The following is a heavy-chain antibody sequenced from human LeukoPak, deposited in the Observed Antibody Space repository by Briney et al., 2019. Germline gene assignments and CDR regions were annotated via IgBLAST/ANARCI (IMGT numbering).Heavy chain of an antibody. CDR1: GGSISGSSYS. CDR2: IYYSGST. D-gene: IGHD3-10*01. Sequence: PSETLSLTCSVSGGSISGSSYSWGWIRQPPGKGLEWIGSIYYSGSTYYNPSLKSRVTISVDTSKNQFSLKLSSVTAADTAVYYCAREGSGYYYYYMDVWGKGTTVTVSS. J-gene: IGHJ6*03. CDR3: AREGSGYYYYYMDV. V-gene: IGHV4-39*07.